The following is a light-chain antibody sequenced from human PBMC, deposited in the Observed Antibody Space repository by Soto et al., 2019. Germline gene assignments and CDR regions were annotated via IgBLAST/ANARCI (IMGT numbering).Light chain of an antibody. J-gene: IGKJ1*01. CDR1: QSVDSK. CDR3: QPYTTCLWT. CDR2: GAS. Sequence: EIVMTQSPATLSVSPGERATLSCRASQSVDSKLAWYQQKPGQGPRLLIYGASSRATGIPARFSGSGSGTEFTLTISSLQSEDFAVYYFQPYTTCLWTFGQGTKVEIK. V-gene: IGKV3-15*01.